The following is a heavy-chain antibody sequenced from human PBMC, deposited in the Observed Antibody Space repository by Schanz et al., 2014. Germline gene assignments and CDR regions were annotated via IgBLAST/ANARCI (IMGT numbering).Heavy chain of an antibody. Sequence: QVQLQQWGAGLLKPSETLSLTCGVFGGSFSGYYWSWIRQPPGKGLEWIGEIYHSGSTNYNPSLKSRLTISVDKPKKQFSLKVTSMTAADTAVYYCARGHHPHGITVAARGFDPWGQGTLVTVSS. J-gene: IGHJ5*02. CDR1: GGSFSGYY. CDR3: ARGHHPHGITVAARGFDP. D-gene: IGHD6-19*01. CDR2: IYHSGST. V-gene: IGHV4-34*01.